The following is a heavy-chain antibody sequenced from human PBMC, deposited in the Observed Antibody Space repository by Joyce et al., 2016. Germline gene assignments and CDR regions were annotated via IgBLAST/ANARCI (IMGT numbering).Heavy chain of an antibody. CDR1: GDSISSDYY. J-gene: IGHJ4*02. CDR2: IYYSGRT. CDR3: ARFQDDGDYYDY. V-gene: IGHV4-30-4*01. D-gene: IGHD4-17*01. Sequence: QVQLQESGPGLVKPSQTLSLPCTVSGDSISSDYYWSWIRQPPGKGLEYIGYIYYSGRTNYNPTLKRRLTTSLDTSKNQFFLRLTSVTAADTAVYYCARFQDDGDYYDYWGQGTLVTVSS.